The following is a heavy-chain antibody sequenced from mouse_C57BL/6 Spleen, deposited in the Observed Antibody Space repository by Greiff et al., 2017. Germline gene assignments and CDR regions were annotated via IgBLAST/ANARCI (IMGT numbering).Heavy chain of an antibody. D-gene: IGHD1-1*01. CDR3: AREGYYGSSCWFDY. V-gene: IGHV3-6*01. CDR2: ISYDGSN. J-gene: IGHJ2*01. CDR1: GYSITSGYY. Sequence: VQLKQSGPGLVKPSQSLSLTCSVTGYSITSGYYWNWIRQFPGNKLEWMGYISYDGSNNYNPSLKNRISITRDTSKNQFFLKLNSVTTEDTATYYCAREGYYGSSCWFDYWGQGTTLTVSS.